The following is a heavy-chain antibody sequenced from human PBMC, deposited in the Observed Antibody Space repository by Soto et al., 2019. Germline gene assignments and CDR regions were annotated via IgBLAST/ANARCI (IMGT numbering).Heavy chain of an antibody. CDR1: GFTFSDYY. J-gene: IGHJ6*02. CDR3: ARDAYVVVPAASGGGGGYYYYGMDV. D-gene: IGHD2-2*01. Sequence: KPGGSLRLSCAASGFTFSDYYMSWIRQAPGKGLEWVSYISSSSSYTNYADSVKGRFTISRDNAKNSLYLQMNSLRAEDTAVYYCARDAYVVVPAASGGGGGYYYYGMDVWGQGTTVTVSS. V-gene: IGHV3-11*06. CDR2: ISSSSSYT.